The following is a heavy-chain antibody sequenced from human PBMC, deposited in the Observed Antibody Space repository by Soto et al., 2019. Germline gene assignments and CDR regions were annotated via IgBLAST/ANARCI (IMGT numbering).Heavy chain of an antibody. CDR2: ISGSGGST. CDR3: AKAIRSVVVAPLGY. CDR1: GFTFSSYA. J-gene: IGHJ4*02. V-gene: IGHV3-23*01. D-gene: IGHD2-15*01. Sequence: EVQLLESGGGLVQPGGSLRLSCAASGFTFSSYAMSWVRQAPGKGLEWVSAISGSGGSTYYADSVKGRFTISRDNSKNTLYLQMNSLRAEDTALYYCAKAIRSVVVAPLGYWGQGTLVTVSS.